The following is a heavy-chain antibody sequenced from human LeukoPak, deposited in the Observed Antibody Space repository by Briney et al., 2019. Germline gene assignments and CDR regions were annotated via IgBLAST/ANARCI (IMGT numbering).Heavy chain of an antibody. CDR2: IYHSGST. D-gene: IGHD1-26*01. Sequence: SETLSLTCAVYGGSFSGYYWSWIRQPPGKGLEWIGYIYHSGSTYYNPSLKSRVTISVDRSKNQFSLKLSSVTAADTAVYYCARTGAKVGATVSAFDIWGQGTMVTVSS. V-gene: IGHV4-34*01. CDR1: GGSFSGYY. J-gene: IGHJ3*02. CDR3: ARTGAKVGATVSAFDI.